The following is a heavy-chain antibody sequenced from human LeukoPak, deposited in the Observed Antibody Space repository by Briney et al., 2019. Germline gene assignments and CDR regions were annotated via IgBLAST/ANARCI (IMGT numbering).Heavy chain of an antibody. J-gene: IGHJ2*01. V-gene: IGHV3-13*01. D-gene: IGHD6-13*01. CDR1: GFTFDDYT. CDR2: IGTAGEI. Sequence: GGSLRLSCAASGFTFDDYTMHWVRQAPGKGLEWVSGIGTAGEIYYPGSVKGRFTISRENAKNSLYLQMNSLRAGDTAVYYCARAAYSSTWYSRYFDLWGRGTLVTVSS. CDR3: ARAAYSSTWYSRYFDL.